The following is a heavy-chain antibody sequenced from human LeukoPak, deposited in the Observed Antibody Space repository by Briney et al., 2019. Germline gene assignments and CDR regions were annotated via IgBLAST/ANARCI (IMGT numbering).Heavy chain of an antibody. V-gene: IGHV1-69*05. D-gene: IGHD2-21*02. CDR3: AAKGVVTVFDAFDI. Sequence: SVKVSCKASGGTFSSYAISWVRQAPGQGLEWMGGIIPIFGTANYAQKFQGRVTITTDESTSTAYMELSSLRSEDTAVYYCAAKGVVTVFDAFDIWGQGTMVTVSS. J-gene: IGHJ3*02. CDR1: GGTFSSYA. CDR2: IIPIFGTA.